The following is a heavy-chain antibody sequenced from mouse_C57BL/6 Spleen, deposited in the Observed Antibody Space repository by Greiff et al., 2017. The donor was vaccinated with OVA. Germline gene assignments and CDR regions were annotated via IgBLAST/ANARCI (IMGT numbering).Heavy chain of an antibody. Sequence: QVQLQQPGAELVRPGTSVKLSCKASGYTFTSYWMHWVKQRPGQGLEWIGVIDPSDSYTNYNQKFKGKATLTVDTSSSTTYMQLSSLTSEDSAVYYCARDPSTVVAAFDYWGQGTTLTVSS. CDR2: IDPSDSYT. D-gene: IGHD1-1*01. J-gene: IGHJ2*01. CDR1: GYTFTSYW. CDR3: ARDPSTVVAAFDY. V-gene: IGHV1-59*01.